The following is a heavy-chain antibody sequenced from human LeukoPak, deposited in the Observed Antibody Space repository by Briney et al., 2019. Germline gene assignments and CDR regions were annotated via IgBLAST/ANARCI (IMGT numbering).Heavy chain of an antibody. V-gene: IGHV1-69*05. Sequence: SVKVSCKASGGTFSSYAISWVRQAPGQGLEWMGGIIPIFGTANYAQKFQGRVTITTDESTSTAYMELCSLRSEDTAVYYCARDSQFGTEPKYYYYYMDVWGKGTTVTVSS. J-gene: IGHJ6*03. D-gene: IGHD3-10*01. CDR1: GGTFSSYA. CDR2: IIPIFGTA. CDR3: ARDSQFGTEPKYYYYYMDV.